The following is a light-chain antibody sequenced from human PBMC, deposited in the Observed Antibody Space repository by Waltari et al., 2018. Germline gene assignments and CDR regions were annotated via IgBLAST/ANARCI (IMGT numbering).Light chain of an antibody. CDR3: QQFNTYPPT. V-gene: IGKV1-13*02. CDR2: DAS. CDR1: QGISSA. J-gene: IGKJ4*01. Sequence: AIQLTPPPPSLSASAGDSITITSRASQGISSALAWYQQTPGKAPKLLIYDASSLESGVPSRFSGSGSGTDFTLTISSLQPEDFATYYCQQFNTYPPTFGGGTKVEIK.